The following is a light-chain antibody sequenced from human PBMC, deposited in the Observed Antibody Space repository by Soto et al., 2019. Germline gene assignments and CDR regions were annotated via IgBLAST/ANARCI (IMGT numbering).Light chain of an antibody. CDR2: DIS. V-gene: IGKV3D-15*01. Sequence: ETVMTQFPATLSVSPGESATRXXRASQYVSTNLAWYQQQPGQPPRVXIYDISTRATGIPARFSGSGSETEFALTITSLQSEDFAVYYCQQYDTWPLTFGGGTKVDI. CDR3: QQYDTWPLT. CDR1: QYVSTN. J-gene: IGKJ4*01.